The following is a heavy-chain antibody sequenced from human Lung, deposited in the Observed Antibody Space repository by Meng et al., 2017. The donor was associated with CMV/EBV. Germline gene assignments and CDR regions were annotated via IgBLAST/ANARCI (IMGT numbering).Heavy chain of an antibody. CDR1: GFTFSSYW. Sequence: GESXKISCAASGFTFSSYWMNWVRQAPGKGLEWVANIKQDGSEKYYVDSVKGRFTISRDNAKNSLYLQMNSLRAEDTAVYYCARYGQGYQLLWWVREGPNTYYFDYWGQGTLVTVSS. V-gene: IGHV3-7*01. J-gene: IGHJ4*02. CDR3: ARYGQGYQLLWWVREGPNTYYFDY. CDR2: IKQDGSEK. D-gene: IGHD2-2*01.